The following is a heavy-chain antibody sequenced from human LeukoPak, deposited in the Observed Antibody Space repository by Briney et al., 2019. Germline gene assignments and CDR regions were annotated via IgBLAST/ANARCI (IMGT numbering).Heavy chain of an antibody. CDR2: MNPNSGNT. Sequence: GASVKVSCKASGYTFTSYDINWVRQATGQGLEWMGWMNPNSGNTGYAQKFQGRVTMTRNTSISTAYMELSSLRSEDTAVYYYARAATMVQGVIITTLRYYYMDVWGKGTTVTVSS. J-gene: IGHJ6*03. CDR1: GYTFTSYD. CDR3: ARAATMVQGVIITTLRYYYMDV. V-gene: IGHV1-8*01. D-gene: IGHD3-10*01.